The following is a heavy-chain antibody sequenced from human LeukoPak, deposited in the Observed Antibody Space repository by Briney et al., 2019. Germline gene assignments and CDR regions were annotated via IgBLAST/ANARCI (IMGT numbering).Heavy chain of an antibody. J-gene: IGHJ4*02. CDR2: IKRDGSEK. Sequence: GGSLRLSCAASGFTFSSYWMSWVRQAPGKGLEWVANIKRDGSEKYYVDSVKGRFTISRDNAKNSLYLQMNSLRAEDTAVYYCARPHSSGWLPKYNFDYWGQGTLVTVSS. CDR3: ARPHSSGWLPKYNFDY. D-gene: IGHD6-19*01. V-gene: IGHV3-7*01. CDR1: GFTFSSYW.